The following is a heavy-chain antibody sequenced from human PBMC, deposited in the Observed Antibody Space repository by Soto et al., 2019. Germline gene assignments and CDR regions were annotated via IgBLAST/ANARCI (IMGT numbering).Heavy chain of an antibody. J-gene: IGHJ4*02. CDR1: GFTFSTYW. D-gene: IGHD2-15*01. CDR2: INSDGSTT. Sequence: EVQLVESGGGLVQPGGSLRLSCAASGFTFSTYWMHWVRQAPGKGLVWVSRINSDGSTTDYADSVRGRLTLSRDNAKNKMHLQMNILRAEDTAVYYCARDQGYCSSGSCYVARYWGQGTLVTVSS. V-gene: IGHV3-74*01. CDR3: ARDQGYCSSGSCYVARY.